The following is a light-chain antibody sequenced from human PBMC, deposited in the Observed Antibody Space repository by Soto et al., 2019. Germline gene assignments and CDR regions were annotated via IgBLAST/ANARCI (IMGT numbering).Light chain of an antibody. CDR2: GVS. V-gene: IGKV3-20*01. CDR3: QQYGISVGT. CDR1: ESFSSNY. J-gene: IGKJ3*01. Sequence: EIVLTQSPGTLSLSLGERATLSCRASESFSSNYLAWYQQRPGQAPRLLIYGVSTRATGIPDRFSGSGSGTDFTLTISRLEQEDFAVYYCQQYGISVGTFGPGTKVDVK.